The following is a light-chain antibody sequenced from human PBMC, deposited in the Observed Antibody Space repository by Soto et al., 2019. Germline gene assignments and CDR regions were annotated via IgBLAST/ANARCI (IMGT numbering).Light chain of an antibody. CDR1: SSDVGAYNY. Sequence: QSALAQPASVSGSPGQSITISCTGTSSDVGAYNYVSWYQQNPGKAPKLLIYDVRYRPSGVSNRFSCSKSGNTACLIISGLQAEDEADYYCSSFTSRHTYVFGSGTKVTVL. V-gene: IGLV2-14*01. J-gene: IGLJ1*01. CDR3: SSFTSRHTYV. CDR2: DVR.